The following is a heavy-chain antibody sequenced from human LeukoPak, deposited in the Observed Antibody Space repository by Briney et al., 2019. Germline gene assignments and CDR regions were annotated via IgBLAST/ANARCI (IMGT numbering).Heavy chain of an antibody. J-gene: IGHJ3*02. CDR2: ISAHNRDA. V-gene: IGHV1-18*01. D-gene: IGHD3-16*02. Sequence: AAVNLSHQPARYTVTPPVIAWGPQSPGHRLEGMGWISAHNRDANYAQSLQCRVTITTDTSTNTAHMALRSLSSEETAVYGCARDRYFDIWGHGTVVIVSS. CDR3: ARDRYFDI. CDR1: RYTVTPPV.